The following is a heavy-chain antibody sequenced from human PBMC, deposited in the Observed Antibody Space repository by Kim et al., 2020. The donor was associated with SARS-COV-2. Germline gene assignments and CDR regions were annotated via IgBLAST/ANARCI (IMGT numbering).Heavy chain of an antibody. D-gene: IGHD6-13*01. CDR1: GFTFSGSA. CDR2: IRSKANSYAT. CDR3: SGPYSSSWYGLNY. Sequence: GGSLRHSCAASGFTFSGSAMHWVRQASGKGLEWVGRIRSKANSYATEYAASVKGRFTISRDDSKNTAYLQMNSLKTEDTAVYYCSGPYSSSWYGLNYWGQGTLVTVSS. V-gene: IGHV3-73*01. J-gene: IGHJ4*02.